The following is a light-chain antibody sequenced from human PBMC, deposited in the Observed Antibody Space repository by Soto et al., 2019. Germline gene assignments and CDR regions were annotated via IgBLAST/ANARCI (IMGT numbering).Light chain of an antibody. CDR3: QQLKTYPYT. V-gene: IGKV1-9*01. J-gene: IGKJ2*01. CDR2: SAS. Sequence: IQLTQSPASLSASVGDRVTLTCRASQDINKFLAWFQQTPGKAPKLLVYSASTLHSGVPSRFSGSGSGTDFALTISSLQPEDFATYDCQQLKTYPYTFGQGTRLDIK. CDR1: QDINKF.